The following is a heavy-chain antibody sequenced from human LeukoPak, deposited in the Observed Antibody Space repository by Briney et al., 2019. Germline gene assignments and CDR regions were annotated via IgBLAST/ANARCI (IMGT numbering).Heavy chain of an antibody. Sequence: PSETLSLTCTFSGGSISSSTYYWGWIRQPPGKGLEWIGSIYYSGSTYYNPSLKSRVTISVDTSKKQFSLRLGSVIAADTAVYYCARSFVGPGSGYYGCFDYWGQGTLVTVSS. D-gene: IGHD3-22*01. CDR3: ARSFVGPGSGYYGCFDY. J-gene: IGHJ4*02. CDR2: IYYSGST. V-gene: IGHV4-39*01. CDR1: GGSISSSTYY.